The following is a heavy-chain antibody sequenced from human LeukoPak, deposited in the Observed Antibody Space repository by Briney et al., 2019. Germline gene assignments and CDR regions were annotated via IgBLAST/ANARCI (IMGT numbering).Heavy chain of an antibody. CDR2: IKSKTDGGTT. J-gene: IGHJ6*02. V-gene: IGHV3-15*01. D-gene: IGHD1-14*01. Sequence: GGCLRLSCAASGFTFSNAWMSWGRQAPGKGLEWVGCIKSKTDGGTTDYAPPVQCRFPISRDPSKNPLYLQINSLKTQHTAVYSCTTANRASYYRMVGRGQGPTVTVS. CDR3: TTANRASYYRMVG. CDR1: GFTFSNAW.